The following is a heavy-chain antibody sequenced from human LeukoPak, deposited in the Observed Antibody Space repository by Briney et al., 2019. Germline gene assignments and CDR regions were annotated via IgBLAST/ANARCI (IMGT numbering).Heavy chain of an antibody. V-gene: IGHV4-31*03. CDR3: ARDPGSSRAFDI. J-gene: IGHJ3*02. D-gene: IGHD3-10*01. Sequence: SETLSLTCTVSGGSISSGGYYWSWIRQHPGKGLEWIGYIYYSGSTYYNPSLKSRVTISVDTSKNQFSLKLSSVTAADTAVYYCARDPGSSRAFDIWGQGTMVSVSS. CDR1: GGSISSGGYY. CDR2: IYYSGST.